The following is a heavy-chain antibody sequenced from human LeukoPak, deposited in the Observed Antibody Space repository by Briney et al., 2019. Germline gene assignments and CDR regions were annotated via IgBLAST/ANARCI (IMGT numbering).Heavy chain of an antibody. D-gene: IGHD3-22*01. V-gene: IGHV1-69*04. J-gene: IGHJ4*02. Sequence: SVKVSCKASGGTFSSYAISWVRQAPGQGLEWMGRIIPILGIANYAQKFQGRVTITADKSTSTAYMELSSLRSEDTAVYYCARGGYYDSSGYYPPGYWGQGTLVTVSS. CDR1: GGTFSSYA. CDR2: IIPILGIA. CDR3: ARGGYYDSSGYYPPGY.